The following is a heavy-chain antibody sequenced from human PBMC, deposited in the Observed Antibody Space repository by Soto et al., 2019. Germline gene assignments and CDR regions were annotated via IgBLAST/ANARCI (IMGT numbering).Heavy chain of an antibody. CDR2: IIPIFGTA. CDR1: GGTFSSYA. CDR3: ARKDSGSYYGGAFDI. V-gene: IGHV1-69*13. Sequence: SVKVSCKASGGTFSSYAISWVRQAPGQGLEWMGGIIPIFGTANYAQKFQGRVTITADESTSTAYMELSSLRSEDTAVYYCARKDSGSYYGGAFDIWGQGTMVTVSS. D-gene: IGHD1-26*01. J-gene: IGHJ3*02.